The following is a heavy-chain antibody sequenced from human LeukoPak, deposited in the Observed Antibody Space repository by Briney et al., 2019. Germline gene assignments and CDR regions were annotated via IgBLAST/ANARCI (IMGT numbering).Heavy chain of an antibody. CDR3: ATELYYDILTGYVDDY. V-gene: IGHV4-61*02. Sequence: PSETLSLTCTVSGGSISSGSYYWSWIRQPAGKVLEWIGRIYTSGSTNYNPSLKSRVTISVDTSKNQFSLKLSSVTAADTAVYYCATELYYDILTGYVDDYWGQGTLVTVSS. D-gene: IGHD3-9*01. J-gene: IGHJ4*02. CDR2: IYTSGST. CDR1: GGSISSGSYY.